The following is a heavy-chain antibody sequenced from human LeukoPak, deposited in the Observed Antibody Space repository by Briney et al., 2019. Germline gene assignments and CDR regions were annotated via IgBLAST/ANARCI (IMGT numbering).Heavy chain of an antibody. Sequence: SETLSLTCTVSGGSISSYYWSWIRQPAGKGLEWIGRIYTSGSTNYNPSLKSRVTMSVDTSKNPFSLKLSSVTAADTAVYYCARVSEGIAAAGRSEGFDYWGQGTLVTVSS. CDR1: GGSISSYY. CDR2: IYTSGST. J-gene: IGHJ4*02. V-gene: IGHV4-4*07. D-gene: IGHD6-13*01. CDR3: ARVSEGIAAAGRSEGFDY.